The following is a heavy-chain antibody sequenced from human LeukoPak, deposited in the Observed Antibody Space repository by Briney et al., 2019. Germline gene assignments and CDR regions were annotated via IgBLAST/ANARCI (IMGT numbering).Heavy chain of an antibody. Sequence: GGSLRLSCAASGFTFSNYGMHWVRQAPGKGLEWVAVISYDGSDKYYADSVKGRFTISRDTSKNTVYLQMNSLRAEDTAVYYCAKHSGLYYFDYWGQGALVTVSS. CDR1: GFTFSNYG. CDR2: ISYDGSDK. J-gene: IGHJ4*02. CDR3: AKHSGLYYFDY. D-gene: IGHD3-10*01. V-gene: IGHV3-30*18.